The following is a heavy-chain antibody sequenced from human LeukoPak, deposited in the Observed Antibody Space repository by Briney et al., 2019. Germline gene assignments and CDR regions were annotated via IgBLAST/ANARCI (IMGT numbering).Heavy chain of an antibody. Sequence: GGSLRLSCAASGFTFSSNAMSGVREAPEKGLEWVSSITNGNYDTFYADSVKGRFTISRDESKTTLYLQMKSLRAEDTAVYYCAREGISRKMDFDYWGQGTLVTVSS. CDR1: GFTFSSNA. J-gene: IGHJ4*02. V-gene: IGHV3-23*01. CDR3: AREGISRKMDFDY. CDR2: ITNGNYDT. D-gene: IGHD2/OR15-2a*01.